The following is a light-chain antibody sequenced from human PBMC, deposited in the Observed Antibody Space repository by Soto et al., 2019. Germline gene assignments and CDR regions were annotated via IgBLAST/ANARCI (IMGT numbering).Light chain of an antibody. CDR2: GAS. Sequence: IVLTQSPGTLSFSKGERATLSCRASQSVSSSYLAWYQQKPGQAPRLLIYGASSRATGIPDRFSGSGSGTDFTLTISRLEPEDFAVYYCQQYGSSPHFGQGTRLEI. V-gene: IGKV3-20*01. CDR3: QQYGSSPH. CDR1: QSVSSSY. J-gene: IGKJ5*01.